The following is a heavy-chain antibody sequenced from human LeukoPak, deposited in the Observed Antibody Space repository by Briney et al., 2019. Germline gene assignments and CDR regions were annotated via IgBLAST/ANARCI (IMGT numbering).Heavy chain of an antibody. CDR3: GRCSSGSYNWFDP. CDR1: GGSISSSSYY. D-gene: IGHD1-26*01. CDR2: MYYSGNT. Sequence: PSETLSLTCTVSGGSISSSSYYWAWIRRPPGKGLEWIGSMYYSGNTYYNPSLKSRVTISADTSKNQFSMKLSSVTAADTAVYYCGRCSSGSYNWFDPSGQGTLVTVSS. J-gene: IGHJ5*02. V-gene: IGHV4-39*01.